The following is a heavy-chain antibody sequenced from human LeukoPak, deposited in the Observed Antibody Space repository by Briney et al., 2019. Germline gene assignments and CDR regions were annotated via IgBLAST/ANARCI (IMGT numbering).Heavy chain of an antibody. CDR3: TKAPLMSCTGAFCYPFDS. D-gene: IGHD2-8*02. Sequence: PGGSLRLSCAASGSTFTNYAMSWVRQTPGKGLEGVSATVGSRPDTYHADSVKGRFTVSRDNSRNTLYLQMNNLRIEDSAVYYCTKAPLMSCTGAFCYPFDSWGQGGLVTVSS. V-gene: IGHV3-23*01. J-gene: IGHJ4*02. CDR1: GSTFTNYA. CDR2: TVGSRPDT.